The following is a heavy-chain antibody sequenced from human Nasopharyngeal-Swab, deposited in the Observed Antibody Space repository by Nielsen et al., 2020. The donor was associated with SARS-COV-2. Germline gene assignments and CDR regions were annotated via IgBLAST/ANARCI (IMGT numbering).Heavy chain of an antibody. Sequence: GGSLRLSCEASGFTFRDHAMTWVRQAPGKGLEWVSTISGSGNTHYADSVKGRFTISRDNSKNTVFLQMNSLRAEDTAIDSCASWAGSSRDYYGPLDYWGQGNLVTVSS. CDR2: ISGSGNT. J-gene: IGHJ4*02. D-gene: IGHD6-25*01. V-gene: IGHV3-23*01. CDR3: ASWAGSSRDYYGPLDY. CDR1: GFTFRDHA.